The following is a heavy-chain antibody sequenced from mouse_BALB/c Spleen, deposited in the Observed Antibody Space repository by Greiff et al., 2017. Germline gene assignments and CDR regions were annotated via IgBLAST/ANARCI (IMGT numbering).Heavy chain of an antibody. CDR1: GFTFSSYG. CDR3: ARQELGLYYAMDY. V-gene: IGHV5-6*01. D-gene: IGHD4-1*01. CDR2: ISSGGSYT. J-gene: IGHJ4*01. Sequence: EVKLMESGGDLVKPGGSLKLSCAASGFTFSSYGMSWVRQTPDKRLEWVATISSGGSYTYYPDSVKGRFTISRDNAKNTLYLQMSSLKSEDTAMYYCARQELGLYYAMDYWGQGTSVTVSS.